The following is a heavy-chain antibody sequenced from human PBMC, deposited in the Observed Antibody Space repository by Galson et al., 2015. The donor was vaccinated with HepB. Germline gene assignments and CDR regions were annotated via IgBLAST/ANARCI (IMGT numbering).Heavy chain of an antibody. CDR3: ARLYRTGGVFVVGY. V-gene: IGHV3-11*01. J-gene: IGHJ4*02. CDR2: ISGTSNTI. Sequence: SLRLSCAASGFTFSDYFMTWIRQAPGKGLEWVSDISGTSNTIYYADSMTGRFTISRDNSKNSVYLQMNSLRAEDTSVYYCARLYRTGGVFVVGYWGQGTLVTVSS. CDR1: GFTFSDYF. D-gene: IGHD2-8*02.